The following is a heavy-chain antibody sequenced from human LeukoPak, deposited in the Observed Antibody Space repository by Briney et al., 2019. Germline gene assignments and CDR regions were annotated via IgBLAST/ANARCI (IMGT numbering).Heavy chain of an antibody. CDR1: GYSISSGYY. CDR3: ARPQLGGIPNALDI. J-gene: IGHJ3*02. D-gene: IGHD1-1*01. CDR2: IYHSGST. Sequence: PSETLSLTCAVSGYSISSGYYCGWIRQPPGKGLEWIGSIYHSGSTYYNPSLKSRVTISVDTSKNQFSLKLSSVTAADTAVYYCARPQLGGIPNALDIWGQATMVTVSS. V-gene: IGHV4-38-2*01.